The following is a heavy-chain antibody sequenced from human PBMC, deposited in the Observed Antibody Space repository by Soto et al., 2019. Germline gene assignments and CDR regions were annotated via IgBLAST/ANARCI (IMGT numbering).Heavy chain of an antibody. CDR1: GGSISSSSYY. V-gene: IGHV4-39*07. J-gene: IGHJ1*01. Sequence: PSETLSLTCTVSGGSISSSSYYWGWIRQPPGKGLEWIGSIYYSGSTNYNPSLKSRVTISVDTSKNQFSLKLSSVTAADTAVYYCARGGIAVAGTLKRYFQHWGQGTLVTVSS. CDR2: IYYSGST. D-gene: IGHD6-19*01. CDR3: ARGGIAVAGTLKRYFQH.